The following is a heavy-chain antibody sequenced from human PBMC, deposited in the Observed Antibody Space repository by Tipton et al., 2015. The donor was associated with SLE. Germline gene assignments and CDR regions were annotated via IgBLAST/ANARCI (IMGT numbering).Heavy chain of an antibody. D-gene: IGHD6-13*01. V-gene: IGHV4-59*01. CDR3: ARDRVDSSSWPPSDAFDI. J-gene: IGHJ3*02. Sequence: LRLSCTVSGGSISSYYWSWIRQPPGKGLEWIGYIYYSGSTNYNPSLKSRVTISLDTSKNQFSLKLSSVTAADTALYYCARDRVDSSSWPPSDAFDIWGQGTMVTVSS. CDR2: IYYSGST. CDR1: GGSISSYY.